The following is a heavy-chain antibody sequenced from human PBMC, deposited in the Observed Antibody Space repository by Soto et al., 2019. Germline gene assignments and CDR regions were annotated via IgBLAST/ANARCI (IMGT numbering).Heavy chain of an antibody. D-gene: IGHD5-12*01. J-gene: IGHJ4*02. Sequence: EVQLVESGGGLVQFGGSLRLSCAASGFTFSSYWMHWVRQVPGEGLVWVSRIKGDGTNTDYADSVKGRFTISRDNVKNTLYLQMNSLRAEDTAVYYCARGLSGYYGFDYWGRGTLVTVSS. CDR3: ARGLSGYYGFDY. CDR1: GFTFSSYW. V-gene: IGHV3-74*01. CDR2: IKGDGTNT.